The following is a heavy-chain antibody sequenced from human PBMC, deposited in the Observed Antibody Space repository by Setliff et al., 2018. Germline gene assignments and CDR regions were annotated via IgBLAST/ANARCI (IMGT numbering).Heavy chain of an antibody. CDR2: FDPEDGET. J-gene: IGHJ1*01. CDR3: ATYVGITYYYDSSGYPTHFQH. Sequence: ASVKVSCKVSGYTLTELSMHWVRQAPGKGLEWRGGFDPEDGETIYAQKFQGRVTMTEDTSTDTAYMELSSLRSEDTAVYYCATYVGITYYYDSSGYPTHFQHWGQGTLVTVSS. CDR1: GYTLTELS. V-gene: IGHV1-24*01. D-gene: IGHD3-22*01.